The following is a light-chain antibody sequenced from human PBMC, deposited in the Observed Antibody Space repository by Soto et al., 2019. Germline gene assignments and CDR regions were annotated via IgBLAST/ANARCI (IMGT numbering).Light chain of an antibody. J-gene: IGLJ1*01. CDR2: EVN. V-gene: IGLV2-8*01. Sequence: QSVLTQPPSASGSPGQSVTISCTGTSSDVGGYNYVSWYQQHPGKVPKVLISEVNKRPSGVPDHFSGSKSGNTASLTVSGLQADDEADYYCSSFAGTFFVFGTGTKVTVL. CDR3: SSFAGTFFV. CDR1: SSDVGGYNY.